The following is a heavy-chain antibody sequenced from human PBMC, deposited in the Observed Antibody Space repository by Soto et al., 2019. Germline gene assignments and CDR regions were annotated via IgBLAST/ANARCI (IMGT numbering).Heavy chain of an antibody. CDR1: GYSFTSYW. Sequence: GESVKISCKGSGYSFTSYWIGWVRQMPGKGLEWMGIIYPGDSDTRYSPSFQGQVTISADKSISTAYLQWSSLKASDTAMYYCARHGPGPIIVGPTGDALVILGPGIMVTVSS. CDR3: ARHGPGPIIVGPTGDALVI. D-gene: IGHD1-26*01. CDR2: IYPGDSDT. V-gene: IGHV5-51*01. J-gene: IGHJ3*02.